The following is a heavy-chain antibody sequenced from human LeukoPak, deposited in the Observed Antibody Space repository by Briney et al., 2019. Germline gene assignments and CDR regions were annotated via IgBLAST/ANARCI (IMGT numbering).Heavy chain of an antibody. CDR1: GFTFSSYA. CDR2: ISGSGGST. CDR3: VRRFCTSTICPLTFDY. D-gene: IGHD2-2*01. V-gene: IGHV3-23*01. J-gene: IGHJ4*02. Sequence: GGSLRLSCAASGFTFSSYAMSWVRQAPGKGLEWVSAISGSGGSTYYADSVKGRFTISRDNSKNTLYLQMNSLRVEDTAVYYCVRRFCTSTICPLTFDYWGQGTLVTVSS.